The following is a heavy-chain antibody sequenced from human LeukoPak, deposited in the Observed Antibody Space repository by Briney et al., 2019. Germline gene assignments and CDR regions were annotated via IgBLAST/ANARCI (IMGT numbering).Heavy chain of an antibody. Sequence: GTLSLTCTVSGYSISSGYYWGWVRQAPGKGLEWVSFISSSSSYIYYADSVKGRITISRNNAKNSLYLQLNSLRAVDTAVYDCARVGFKADSYRYYFDYWGQGTLVTVSS. D-gene: IGHD5-18*01. CDR3: ARVGFKADSYRYYFDY. CDR1: GYSISSGYY. CDR2: ISSSSSYI. V-gene: IGHV3-21*01. J-gene: IGHJ4*02.